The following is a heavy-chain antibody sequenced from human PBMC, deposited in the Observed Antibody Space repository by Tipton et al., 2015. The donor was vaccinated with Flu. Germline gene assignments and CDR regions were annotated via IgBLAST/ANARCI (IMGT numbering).Heavy chain of an antibody. CDR1: GGSFSGYY. V-gene: IGHV4-34*01. D-gene: IGHD6-19*01. J-gene: IGHJ4*02. Sequence: GLVKPSETLSLTCAVYGGSFSGYYWTWIRQPPGKGLEWIGEINHSGSINFNPSLKSRVTISVDTSKNQFSLKVTSLTAADTAVYYCARGSGSANTYLDYWGRGTPVTVSS. CDR2: INHSGSI. CDR3: ARGSGSANTYLDY.